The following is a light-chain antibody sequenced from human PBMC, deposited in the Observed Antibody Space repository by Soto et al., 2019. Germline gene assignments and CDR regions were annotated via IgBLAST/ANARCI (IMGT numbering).Light chain of an antibody. J-gene: IGKJ1*01. CDR2: GAS. CDR3: QQYINLWT. Sequence: EIVMTPSPATLSVSPVERATLSCRASQSVSSNLAWYKQTPGQSPRLLIYGASTRATGVQARFSGSGSGTEFTLTISSLQSEEFAVYDCQQYINLWTFGQGTKLDIK. V-gene: IGKV3-15*01. CDR1: QSVSSN.